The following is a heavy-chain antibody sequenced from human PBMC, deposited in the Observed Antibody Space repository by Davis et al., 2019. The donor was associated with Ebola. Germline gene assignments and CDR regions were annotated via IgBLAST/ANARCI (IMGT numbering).Heavy chain of an antibody. CDR2: MYYRGST. CDR3: ARGPRGSSGWYDPYYYYGMDV. Sequence: SETLSLTCTVSGCSISSHYWSWIRQSPGTGLEWIGYMYYRGSTNYNPSLKSRVTISAESSKNQFSLKLSSVTAADTAVYYCARGPRGSSGWYDPYYYYGMDVWGKGTTVTVSS. J-gene: IGHJ6*04. D-gene: IGHD6-19*01. V-gene: IGHV4-59*11. CDR1: GCSISSHY.